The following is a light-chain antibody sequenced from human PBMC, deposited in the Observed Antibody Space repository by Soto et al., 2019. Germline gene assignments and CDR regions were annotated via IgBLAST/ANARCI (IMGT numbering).Light chain of an antibody. V-gene: IGLV3-21*04. CDR3: QVWDRRSCHLG. J-gene: IGLJ2*01. CDR2: FAS. Sequence: SYELSQPPSVSVAPGETAKITCGGDNIGTKGVHWYQQRPGQGPLLVMYFASERPSGIPERRSGSNSEHTATPIISRVEAGDKAGFYCQVWDRRSCHLGFGGGTKRTVL. CDR1: NIGTKG.